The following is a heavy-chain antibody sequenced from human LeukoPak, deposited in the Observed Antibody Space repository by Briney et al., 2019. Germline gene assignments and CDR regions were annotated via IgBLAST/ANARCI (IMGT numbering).Heavy chain of an antibody. CDR1: GGTFSSYA. D-gene: IGHD5-24*01. Sequence: SVKVSCKASGGTFSSYAISWVRQAPGQRLEWMGGIIPIFGTANYAQKFQGRVTITADESTSTAYMELSSLRSEDTAVYYCARGRWQPARVPNWFDPWGQGTLVTVSS. CDR2: IIPIFGTA. CDR3: ARGRWQPARVPNWFDP. V-gene: IGHV1-69*13. J-gene: IGHJ5*02.